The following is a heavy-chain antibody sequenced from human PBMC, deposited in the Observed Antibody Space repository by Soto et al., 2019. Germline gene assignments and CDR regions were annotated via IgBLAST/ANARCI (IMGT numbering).Heavy chain of an antibody. V-gene: IGHV4-61*01. CDR3: ARVRGWLQPTGSYGRSYFDY. CDR2: IYYSGST. J-gene: IGHJ4*02. Sequence: SETLSLTCTVSGGSVSSGSYYWSWIRQPPGKGLEWIGYIYYSGSTNYNPSLKSRVTISVDTSKNQFSLKLSSVTAADTAVYYCARVRGWLQPTGSYGRSYFDYWGQGTLVTVSS. D-gene: IGHD3-10*01. CDR1: GGSVSSGSYY.